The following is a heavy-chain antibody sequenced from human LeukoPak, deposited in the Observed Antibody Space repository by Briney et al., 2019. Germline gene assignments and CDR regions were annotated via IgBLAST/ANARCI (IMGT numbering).Heavy chain of an antibody. CDR2: INHSGST. CDR3: ARSLSRYYDSSGYLY. Sequence: SETLSLTCAVYGGSFSGYYWSWIRQPPGKGLEWIGEINHSGSTNYNPSLKSRVTISVDTSKNQFSLKLSSVTAADTAVYYCARSLSRYYDSSGYLYWGQGTLVTVSS. CDR1: GGSFSGYY. V-gene: IGHV4-34*01. D-gene: IGHD3-22*01. J-gene: IGHJ4*02.